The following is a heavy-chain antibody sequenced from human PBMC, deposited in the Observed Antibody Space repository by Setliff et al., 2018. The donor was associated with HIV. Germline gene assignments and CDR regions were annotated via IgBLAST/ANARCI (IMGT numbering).Heavy chain of an antibody. V-gene: IGHV4-59*01. CDR3: ARGVTIFGVVTRHNYYMDV. CDR1: GGSISSYY. Sequence: KTSETLSLTCTVSGGSISSYYWTWIRQPPGKGLEWIAYIYSSGTTNYNPSLRSRVTISLDTSKNQFSLKLSSVTAADTAVYYCARGVTIFGVVTRHNYYMDVWGKGTTVTSP. CDR2: IYSSGTT. J-gene: IGHJ6*03. D-gene: IGHD3-3*01.